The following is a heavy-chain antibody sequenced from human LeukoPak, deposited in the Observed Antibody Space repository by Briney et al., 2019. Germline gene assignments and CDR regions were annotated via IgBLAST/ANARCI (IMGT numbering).Heavy chain of an antibody. CDR1: GGTFSSYA. D-gene: IGHD4-23*01. Sequence: ASVKVSCKASGGTFSSYATSWVRQAPGQGLEWMGGIIPIFGTANYAQKFQGRVTITADESTSTAYMELSSLRSEDTAVYYCARDGGGNSLGFDYWGQGTLVTVSS. CDR2: IIPIFGTA. V-gene: IGHV1-69*13. J-gene: IGHJ4*02. CDR3: ARDGGGNSLGFDY.